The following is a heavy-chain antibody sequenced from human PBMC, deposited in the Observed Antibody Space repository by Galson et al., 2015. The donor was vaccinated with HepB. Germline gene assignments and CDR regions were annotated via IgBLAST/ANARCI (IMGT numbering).Heavy chain of an antibody. Sequence: SVKVSCKVSGYTLTELSMHWVRQAPGKGLEWMGGFDPEDGETIYAQKFQGRVTMTEDTSTDTAYMELSSLRSEDTAVYYCATGPIRHGSGSLGYYYYYGMDVWGQGTTVTVSS. J-gene: IGHJ6*02. V-gene: IGHV1-24*01. CDR1: GYTLTELS. CDR3: ATGPIRHGSGSLGYYYYYGMDV. D-gene: IGHD3-10*01. CDR2: FDPEDGET.